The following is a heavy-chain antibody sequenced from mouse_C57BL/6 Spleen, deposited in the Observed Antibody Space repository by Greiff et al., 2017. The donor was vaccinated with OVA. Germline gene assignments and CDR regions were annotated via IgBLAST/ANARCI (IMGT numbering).Heavy chain of an antibody. J-gene: IGHJ1*03. D-gene: IGHD1-1*01. CDR2: IYPGDGDT. V-gene: IGHV1-80*01. Sequence: QVQLQQSGAELVKPGASVKISCKASGYAFSSYWMNWVKQRPGKGLEWIGQIYPGDGDTNYNGKFKGKATLTADKSSSTAYMQLSSLTSEDSAVYFCARVTTVGNWYFDVWGTGTTVTVSS. CDR3: ARVTTVGNWYFDV. CDR1: GYAFSSYW.